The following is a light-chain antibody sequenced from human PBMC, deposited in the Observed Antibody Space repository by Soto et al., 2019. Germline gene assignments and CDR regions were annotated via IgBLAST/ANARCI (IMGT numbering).Light chain of an antibody. CDR3: QQYGTSPVT. V-gene: IGKV3-20*01. J-gene: IGKJ4*01. Sequence: EIVLTQSPGTLSLSPGERATLSCRASQSVNNNYLAWYQQKPGQAPRLLIYGASSRATGIPDRFSGRGSGTDFTLTISRLEPEDSAVYYCQQYGTSPVTFGGGTKAEIK. CDR1: QSVNNNY. CDR2: GAS.